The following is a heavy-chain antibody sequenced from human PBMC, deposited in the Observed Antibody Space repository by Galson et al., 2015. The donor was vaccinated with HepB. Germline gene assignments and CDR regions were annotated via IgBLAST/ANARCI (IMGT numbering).Heavy chain of an antibody. CDR2: ISYDGSNK. D-gene: IGHD5-18*01. V-gene: IGHV3-30-3*01. J-gene: IGHJ6*02. CDR3: ARVDTAMVRGYYYGMDV. Sequence: APGKGLEWVAVISYDGSNKYYADSVKGRFTISRDNSKNTLYLQMNSLRAEDTAVYYCARVDTAMVRGYYYGMDVWGQGTTVTVSS.